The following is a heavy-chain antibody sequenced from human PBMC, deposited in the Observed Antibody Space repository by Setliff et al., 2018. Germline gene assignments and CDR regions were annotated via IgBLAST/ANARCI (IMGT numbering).Heavy chain of an antibody. D-gene: IGHD6-19*01. J-gene: IGHJ4*02. CDR3: ARHRAVAGAYYLDF. V-gene: IGHV4-38-2*01. Sequence: PSETLSLTCAVSVYSISRDCHWGWIRQPPGKGLEWIGSIYYSGNTYYNASLKGRVTISGDTSKNQFSLKLTAVTAADTAIYYCARHRAVAGAYYLDFWGQGTLVTVSS. CDR2: IYYSGNT. CDR1: VYSISRDCH.